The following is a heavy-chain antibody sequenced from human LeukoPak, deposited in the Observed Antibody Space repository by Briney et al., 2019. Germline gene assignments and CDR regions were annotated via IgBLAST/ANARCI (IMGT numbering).Heavy chain of an antibody. Sequence: ASVKVSCKASGYTFTSYAMHWVRQAPGQRLEWMGWINAGNGNTKYSQEFQGRVTITRDTSASTAYMELSSLRSEDMAVYYCARGEPHYYDSSGYGFDYWGQGTLVTVSS. CDR1: GYTFTSYA. V-gene: IGHV1-3*03. CDR3: ARGEPHYYDSSGYGFDY. CDR2: INAGNGNT. D-gene: IGHD3-22*01. J-gene: IGHJ4*02.